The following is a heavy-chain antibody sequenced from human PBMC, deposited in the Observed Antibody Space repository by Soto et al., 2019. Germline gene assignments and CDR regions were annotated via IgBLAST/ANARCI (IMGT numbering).Heavy chain of an antibody. V-gene: IGHV4-59*01. CDR2: IYYSGST. J-gene: IGHJ3*02. CDR3: AREGSSYDAFDI. D-gene: IGHD6-13*01. CDR1: GGSISSYY. Sequence: PSEALSRTGTRPGGSISSYYWSWIRQTPGKGLEWIGYIYYSGSTNYNPSLKSRVTISVDTSKNQFSLKLSSVTAADTAVYYCAREGSSYDAFDIWGQGTMVTVSS.